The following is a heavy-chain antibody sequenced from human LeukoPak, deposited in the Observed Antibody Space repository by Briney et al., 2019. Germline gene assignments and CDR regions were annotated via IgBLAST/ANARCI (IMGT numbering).Heavy chain of an antibody. V-gene: IGHV3-9*01. CDR1: GFTFDDYA. Sequence: GGSLRLSCAASGFTFDDYAMHWVRQAPGKGLEWVSGISWNSGSIGYADSVKGRFTISRDNAKNSLYLQMNSLRAEDTAVYYCAREINDYWGQGTLVTVSS. J-gene: IGHJ4*02. CDR3: AREINDY. CDR2: ISWNSGSI.